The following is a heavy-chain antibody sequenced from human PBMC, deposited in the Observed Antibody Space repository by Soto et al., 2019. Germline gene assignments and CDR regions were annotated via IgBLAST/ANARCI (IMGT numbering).Heavy chain of an antibody. D-gene: IGHD3-10*01. CDR2: IYYSGST. J-gene: IGHJ6*02. CDR1: GGSVSSADYY. V-gene: IGHV4-30-4*01. CDR3: ARDAYYGSGALYYGMDV. Sequence: SETLSLTCTVSGGSVSSADYYWSWIRQPPGKGLEWIGYIYYSGSTYYNPSLKSRVTISLDTSKNQFSLKLSSVTAADTAVYYCARDAYYGSGALYYGMDVWGQGTTVTVSS.